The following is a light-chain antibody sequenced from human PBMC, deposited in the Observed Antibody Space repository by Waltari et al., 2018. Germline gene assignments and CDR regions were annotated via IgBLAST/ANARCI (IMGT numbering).Light chain of an antibody. CDR2: EVS. CDR3: CSYAGSSTLV. CDR1: SSDAGGYNR. V-gene: IGLV2-23*02. Sequence: QSALTQPASVSGSPGQSITISGPGTSSDAGGYNRASWYQQHPGKAPKLMIYEVSKRPSGVSNRFSGSKSGNTASLTISGLQAEDEADYYCCSYAGSSTLVFGGGTKLTVL. J-gene: IGLJ2*01.